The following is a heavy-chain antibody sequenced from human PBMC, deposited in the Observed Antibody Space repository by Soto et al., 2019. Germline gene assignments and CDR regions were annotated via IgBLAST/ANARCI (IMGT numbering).Heavy chain of an antibody. Sequence: SETLSLTCAVSGGSISSGGYSWSWIRQPPGKGLEWIGYIYHSGSTYYNPSLKSRVTISVDRSKNQFSLKLSSVTAADTAVYYCARIYYYDSSGYYNNWFDLCGQGTLVTVSS. CDR1: GGSISSGGYS. D-gene: IGHD3-22*01. V-gene: IGHV4-30-2*01. CDR3: ARIYYYDSSGYYNNWFDL. J-gene: IGHJ5*02. CDR2: IYHSGST.